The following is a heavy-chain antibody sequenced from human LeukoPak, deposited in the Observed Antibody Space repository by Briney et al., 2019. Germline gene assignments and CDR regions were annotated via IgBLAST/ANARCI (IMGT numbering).Heavy chain of an antibody. V-gene: IGHV3-23*01. CDR1: GFTFRSYV. D-gene: IGHD3-22*01. J-gene: IGHJ4*02. Sequence: GGSLRLSCAASGFTFRSYVMSWVRLAPGKGLEWVSGLNTDGAWIYYADSMKGRFTISRDNSENTLYLQMNSLRAEDTAVYYCARGDGRGYYDSSPEGYWGQGTLVTVSS. CDR2: LNTDGAWI. CDR3: ARGDGRGYYDSSPEGY.